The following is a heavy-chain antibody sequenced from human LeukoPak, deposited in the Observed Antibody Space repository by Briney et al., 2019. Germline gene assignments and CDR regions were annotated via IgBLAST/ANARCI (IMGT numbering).Heavy chain of an antibody. V-gene: IGHV1-2*02. D-gene: IGHD6-13*01. CDR3: ARDETAATGIAMDV. CDR1: GYTFTAYH. J-gene: IGHJ6*02. CDR2: INLNSGVS. Sequence: ASVTVSCKASGYTFTAYHFHWVRLAPGQGLEWMGWINLNSGVSRYAHKFQDRVTMTRATSITTAYMELSRLRSDDTAVYYCARDETAATGIAMDVWGRGTTVTVSS.